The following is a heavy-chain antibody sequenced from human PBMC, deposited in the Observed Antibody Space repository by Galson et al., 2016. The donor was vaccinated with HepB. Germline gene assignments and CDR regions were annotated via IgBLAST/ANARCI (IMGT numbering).Heavy chain of an antibody. CDR3: ARTTGTEDYFDY. J-gene: IGHJ4*02. CDR1: GYNFTMYG. Sequence: SVKVSCKASGYNFTMYGISWLRQAAGQGLQWMGWVSAYNGHTNYAQKFQGRITMATGTSTTTAYMELRSLRSDDMAVYYCARTTGTEDYFDYWGQGTLVTVSS. V-gene: IGHV1-18*03. D-gene: IGHD1-1*01. CDR2: VSAYNGHT.